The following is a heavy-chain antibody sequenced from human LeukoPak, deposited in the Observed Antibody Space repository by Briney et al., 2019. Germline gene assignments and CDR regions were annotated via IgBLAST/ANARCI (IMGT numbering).Heavy chain of an antibody. CDR2: VSYDGSN. Sequence: GGSLRLSCAASGLTFSSYVMHWVRQAPGKGLEWVAVVSYDGSNKNADSVKGRFTISRDNSRNTLYLQMNSLRIEDTAVYYCATQGRGSSGYYFDYWGRGTLVTVSS. V-gene: IGHV3-30*04. J-gene: IGHJ4*02. CDR3: ATQGRGSSGYYFDY. D-gene: IGHD3-22*01. CDR1: GLTFSSYV.